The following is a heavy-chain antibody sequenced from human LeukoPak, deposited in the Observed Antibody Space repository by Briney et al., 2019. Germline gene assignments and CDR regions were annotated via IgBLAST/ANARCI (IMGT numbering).Heavy chain of an antibody. Sequence: GGSLRLSCVGSGFTFSIDGMNWVRQAPGKGLEWVSSISPDSAFIPQADSVKGRFTISRDNAKNSLYLQMESLRVEDTAVYYCANFQTVGVKPFEHWGQGTLVTVSS. CDR1: GFTFSIDG. D-gene: IGHD1-26*01. J-gene: IGHJ5*02. V-gene: IGHV3-21*01. CDR2: ISPDSAFI. CDR3: ANFQTVGVKPFEH.